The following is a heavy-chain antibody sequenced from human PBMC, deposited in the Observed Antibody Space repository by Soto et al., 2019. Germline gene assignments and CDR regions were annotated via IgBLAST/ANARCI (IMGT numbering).Heavy chain of an antibody. Sequence: GGSLRLSCAASGFTFSSYAMSWVRQAPGKGLEWVSAISGSGGSTYYADSVKGRFTISRDNSKNTLYLQMNSLRAEDTAVYYCATHYEAPYYYYKDVWGKGTTVTVSS. J-gene: IGHJ6*03. CDR3: ATHYEAPYYYYKDV. D-gene: IGHD4-17*01. V-gene: IGHV3-23*01. CDR2: ISGSGGST. CDR1: GFTFSSYA.